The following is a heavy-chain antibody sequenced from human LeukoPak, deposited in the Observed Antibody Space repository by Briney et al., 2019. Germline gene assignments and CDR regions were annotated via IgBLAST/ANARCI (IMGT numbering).Heavy chain of an antibody. J-gene: IGHJ3*02. CDR2: IDPSDSYT. Sequence: GESLKISCKGSGYSFTSYWISWVRQMPGKGLEWMGRIDPSDSYTYYSPSFQGHVTISADKSISTAYLQWSSLKASDTAMYYCARLHCSGGTCYPADAFDIWGQGTMVTVSS. D-gene: IGHD2-15*01. CDR1: GYSFTSYW. V-gene: IGHV5-10-1*01. CDR3: ARLHCSGGTCYPADAFDI.